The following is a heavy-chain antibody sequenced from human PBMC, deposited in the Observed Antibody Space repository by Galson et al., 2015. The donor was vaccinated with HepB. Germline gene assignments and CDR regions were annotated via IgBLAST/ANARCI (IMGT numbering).Heavy chain of an antibody. Sequence: SLRLSCAASGFSFSNYWMDWVRQAPGEGLEWVSDMSNDERNIRRYADSVKGRFTISRDNAKNTLYLYMNSLRVDDTALNYCARGGVLGGMDVWGQGTMVTVSS. J-gene: IGHJ6*02. V-gene: IGHV3-74*01. CDR1: GFSFSNYW. CDR2: MSNDERNI. D-gene: IGHD3-10*01. CDR3: ARGGVLGGMDV.